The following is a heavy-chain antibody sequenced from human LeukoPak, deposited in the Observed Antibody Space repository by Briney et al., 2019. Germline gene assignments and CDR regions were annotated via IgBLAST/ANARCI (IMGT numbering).Heavy chain of an antibody. V-gene: IGHV1-46*01. Sequence: ASVKVSCKASGYTFTSYYMHWVRQATGQGLEWMGIINSSGGSTSYAQKLQGRVTMTRDTSTSTVYMELSSLRSEDTAVYYCARVSDRLYYYDSSGGLDYWGQGTLVTVSS. J-gene: IGHJ4*02. CDR3: ARVSDRLYYYDSSGGLDY. D-gene: IGHD3-22*01. CDR2: INSSGGST. CDR1: GYTFTSYY.